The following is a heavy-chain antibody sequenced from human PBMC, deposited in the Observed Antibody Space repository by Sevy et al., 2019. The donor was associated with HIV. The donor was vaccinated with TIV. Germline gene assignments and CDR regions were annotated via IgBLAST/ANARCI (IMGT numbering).Heavy chain of an antibody. CDR3: ARSRRDTSMVMDY. V-gene: IGHV1-69*13. J-gene: IGHJ4*02. D-gene: IGHD5-18*01. Sequence: ASVKVSCKASGGTFSSYAINWVRQAPGQGLEWMGGIIPIFGTANYAQKFQGRVTITADESTSTAYMELSSLRSEDTAVYYCARSRRDTSMVMDYWGQGTLVTVSS. CDR2: IIPIFGTA. CDR1: GGTFSSYA.